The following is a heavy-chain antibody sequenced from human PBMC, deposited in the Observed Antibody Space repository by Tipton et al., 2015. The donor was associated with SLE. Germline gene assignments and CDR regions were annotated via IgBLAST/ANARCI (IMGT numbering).Heavy chain of an antibody. CDR2: INHSGST. V-gene: IGHV4-34*01. D-gene: IGHD5-18*01. J-gene: IGHJ3*02. Sequence: TLSLTCAVYGGSFSGYYWSWIRQPPGKGLEWIGEINHSGSTNYNPSLKSRVTISVDTSKNQFSLKLSSVTAADTAVYYCARDKSGYSYGDAFDIWGQGTMVTVSS. CDR3: ARDKSGYSYGDAFDI. CDR1: GGSFSGYY.